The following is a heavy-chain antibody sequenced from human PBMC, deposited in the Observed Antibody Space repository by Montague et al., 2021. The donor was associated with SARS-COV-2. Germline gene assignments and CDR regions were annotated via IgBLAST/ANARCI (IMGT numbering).Heavy chain of an antibody. CDR1: GGSSSGYY. CDR2: INHSGST. V-gene: IGHV4-34*01. Sequence: SETLSLTCAVYGGSSSGYYWSWIRQPPGKGQEWSGEINHSGSTNYNPSLKSRVIISVDTSKNQFSLKLSAVTAADTAVYYCARGHYSSSWYGIRYYFDYWGQGTLVTVSS. J-gene: IGHJ4*02. D-gene: IGHD6-13*01. CDR3: ARGHYSSSWYGIRYYFDY.